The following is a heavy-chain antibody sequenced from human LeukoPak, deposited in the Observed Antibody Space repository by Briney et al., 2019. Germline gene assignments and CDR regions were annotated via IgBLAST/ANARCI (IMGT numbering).Heavy chain of an antibody. CDR2: IWYDGSNG. D-gene: IGHD6-13*01. V-gene: IGHV3-33*01. Sequence: GGSLRLSCAASGFSFSSYGMHWVRQAPGKGLEWVAAIWYDGSNGYYEDSVKGRFTISRDNSKNTVYLQMDSLRVEDTAVYHCARPPQQRVSFFDDWGQRTLVTVSS. CDR3: ARPPQQRVSFFDD. J-gene: IGHJ4*02. CDR1: GFSFSSYG.